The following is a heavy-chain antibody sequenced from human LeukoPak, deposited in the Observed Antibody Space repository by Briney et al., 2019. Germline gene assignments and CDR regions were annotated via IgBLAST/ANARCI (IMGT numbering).Heavy chain of an antibody. D-gene: IGHD2-2*01. Sequence: GGSLRLSCAASGFTVSSNYMGWVRQAPDKGLEWVSVIYSGGTTYYADSVKGRFTISRDISKNTVFLQMNSMRAEDAAVYYCARNFGTSYNSWGQGILVTVSS. CDR1: GFTVSSNY. CDR2: IYSGGTT. J-gene: IGHJ4*02. V-gene: IGHV3-53*01. CDR3: ARNFGTSYNS.